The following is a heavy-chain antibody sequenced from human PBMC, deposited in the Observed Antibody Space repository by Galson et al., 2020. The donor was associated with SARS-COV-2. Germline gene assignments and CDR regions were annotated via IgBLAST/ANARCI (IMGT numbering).Heavy chain of an antibody. V-gene: IGHV1-18*04. CDR3: ARDSVPGWSSGWYDCGY. J-gene: IGHJ4*02. CDR2: ISAYNGNT. CDR1: GYTFTSYG. D-gene: IGHD6-19*01. Sequence: ASVKVSCKASGYTFTSYGISWVRQAPGQGLEWMGWISAYNGNTNYAQKLQGRVTMTTDTSTSTAYMELRSLRSDDTAVYYCARDSVPGWSSGWYDCGYWGQGTLVTVSS.